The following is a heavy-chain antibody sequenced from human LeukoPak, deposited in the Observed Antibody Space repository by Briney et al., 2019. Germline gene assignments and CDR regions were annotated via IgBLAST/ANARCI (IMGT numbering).Heavy chain of an antibody. CDR2: LSSSGAGA. J-gene: IGHJ4*02. V-gene: IGHV3-23*01. Sequence: GGSLRLSCGASGFAFNKFTMSWVRQAPGKGLEWVSSLSSSGAGASYADSVRGRFTISRDNSNNTLFLQLNSLGADDTAVYYCTKRAGLTFDSWGQGTLVTVSS. CDR1: GFAFNKFT. D-gene: IGHD3/OR15-3a*01. CDR3: TKRAGLTFDS.